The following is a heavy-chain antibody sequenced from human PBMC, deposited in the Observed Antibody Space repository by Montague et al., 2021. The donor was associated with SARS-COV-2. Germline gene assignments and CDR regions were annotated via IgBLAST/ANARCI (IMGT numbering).Heavy chain of an antibody. Sequence: SETLSLTCTVSGGSISSSSYYWGWIRQPPGKGLEWIGSIYYSGSIYYNPSLKSRVTISVDTSKNQFSLKLSSVTAADTAVYYCAGRGVRYSSSWYSYWFDPWGQGTLVTVSS. J-gene: IGHJ5*02. CDR3: AGRGVRYSSSWYSYWFDP. V-gene: IGHV4-39*01. CDR2: IYYSGSI. CDR1: GGSISSSSYY. D-gene: IGHD6-13*01.